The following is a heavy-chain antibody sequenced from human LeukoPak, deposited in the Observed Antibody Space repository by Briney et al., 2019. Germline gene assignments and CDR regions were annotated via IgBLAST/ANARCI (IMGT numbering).Heavy chain of an antibody. D-gene: IGHD6-19*01. V-gene: IGHV3-30*18. J-gene: IGHJ4*02. CDR1: GFCFISFG. CDR3: AQAGYRSGWRNFDS. CDR2: ISYVGSNK. Sequence: GGALRLSCVAAGFCFISFGMHGGRQAPGEGLEWGAVISYVGSNKFYADSVKRRFTIPRDNSQNPLHLQMNSLRAEDTAVYYCAQAGYRSGWRNFDSWGQATLISVPS.